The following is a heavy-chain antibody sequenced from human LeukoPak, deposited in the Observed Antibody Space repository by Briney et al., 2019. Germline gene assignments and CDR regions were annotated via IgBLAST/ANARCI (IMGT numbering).Heavy chain of an antibody. J-gene: IGHJ4*02. CDR2: TKQDGSEK. Sequence: PGGSLRLSCAASGFTFSIYWMSWFRQAPGKGLEWVANTKQDGSEKYYVDSVKGRFTVSRDNAKNSLYLQMNSLRAEDTAVYYCARAYMYYSDSSGYNYWGQGTLVTVSS. D-gene: IGHD3-22*01. V-gene: IGHV3-7*01. CDR1: GFTFSIYW. CDR3: ARAYMYYSDSSGYNY.